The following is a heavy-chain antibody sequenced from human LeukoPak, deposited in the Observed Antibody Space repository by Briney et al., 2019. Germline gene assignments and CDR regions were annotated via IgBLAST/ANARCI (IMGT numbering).Heavy chain of an antibody. CDR1: GFTFSSYS. J-gene: IGHJ4*02. CDR2: ISSSSSYI. D-gene: IGHD3-10*01. Sequence: GGSLRLSWAASGFTFSSYSMNWVRQAPGKGLEWVSSISSSSSYIYYADSVKGRFTISRDNAKNSLYLQMNSLRAEDTAVYYCARDRRLTMFDYWGQGTLVTVSS. CDR3: ARDRRLTMFDY. V-gene: IGHV3-21*01.